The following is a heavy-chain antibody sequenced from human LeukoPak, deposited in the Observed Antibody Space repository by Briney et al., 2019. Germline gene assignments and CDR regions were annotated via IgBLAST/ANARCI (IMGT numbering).Heavy chain of an antibody. Sequence: ASVKVSCKASGYTFTNYGIIWVRQAPGQGLEWMGWISAYNANTNYPQKVQGRVTLTTDTSTSTACMELRSLTSDDTAVYYCARSHSGSLRAPFDYWGQGTLVTVSS. V-gene: IGHV1-18*01. CDR1: GYTFTNYG. CDR3: ARSHSGSLRAPFDY. D-gene: IGHD3-22*01. CDR2: ISAYNANT. J-gene: IGHJ4*02.